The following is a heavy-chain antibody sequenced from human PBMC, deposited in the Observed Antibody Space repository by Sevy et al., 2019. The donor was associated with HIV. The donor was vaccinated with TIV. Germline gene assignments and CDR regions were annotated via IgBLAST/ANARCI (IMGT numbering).Heavy chain of an antibody. Sequence: ASVKVSCKVSGYTLTQLSMHWVRQAPGKGLEWMGTFDPEDGKSIYAQKFQGRVTMTEDKSTDTAYMQLTSLRSEDTAVFYCADTKDYYDSSGYPFDYWGLGTLVTVSS. V-gene: IGHV1-24*01. CDR3: ADTKDYYDSSGYPFDY. D-gene: IGHD3-22*01. CDR2: FDPEDGKS. J-gene: IGHJ4*02. CDR1: GYTLTQLS.